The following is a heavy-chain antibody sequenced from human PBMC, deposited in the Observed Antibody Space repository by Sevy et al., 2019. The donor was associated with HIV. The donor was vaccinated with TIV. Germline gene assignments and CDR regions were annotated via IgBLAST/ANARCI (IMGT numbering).Heavy chain of an antibody. D-gene: IGHD3-22*01. CDR3: AREWGYYDSSGYSLDAFDI. Sequence: ASVKVSCKASGGTFSNDAISWVRQAPGQGPEWMGGIIPMFGTANYTQKFQGRVTITADESTRTVYMELSSLRSEDTAVYYCAREWGYYDSSGYSLDAFDIWGQGTRVTVSS. V-gene: IGHV1-69*13. CDR1: GGTFSNDA. CDR2: IIPMFGTA. J-gene: IGHJ3*02.